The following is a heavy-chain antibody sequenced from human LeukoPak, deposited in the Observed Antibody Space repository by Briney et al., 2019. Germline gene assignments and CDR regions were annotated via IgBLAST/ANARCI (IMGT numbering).Heavy chain of an antibody. CDR1: GYTFTDYY. CDR2: INPDSGGT. Sequence: ASVKVSCKASGYTFTDYYMHWVRQAPGQGLEWMGWINPDSGGTRYSQKFRGRVTMTRDTSINTVYMELSRLRSDDTAVYYCARPHDGGSYSNDAFDIWGQGTMVTVSS. D-gene: IGHD1-26*01. V-gene: IGHV1-2*02. CDR3: ARPHDGGSYSNDAFDI. J-gene: IGHJ3*02.